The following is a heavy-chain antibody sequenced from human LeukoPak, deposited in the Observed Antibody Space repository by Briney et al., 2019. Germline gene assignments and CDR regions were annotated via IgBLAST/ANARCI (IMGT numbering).Heavy chain of an antibody. J-gene: IGHJ4*02. CDR3: ARSPESTAVAGALYFDY. CDR1: GGSISSYY. D-gene: IGHD6-19*01. CDR2: IYTSGST. Sequence: SETLSLTCSVSGGSISSYYWSWIRQPAGKGLEWIGRIYTSGSTNYNPSLKSRVTMSVDTSKNQFSLKLSSVTAADTAVYYCARSPESTAVAGALYFDYWGQGTLVTVSS. V-gene: IGHV4-4*07.